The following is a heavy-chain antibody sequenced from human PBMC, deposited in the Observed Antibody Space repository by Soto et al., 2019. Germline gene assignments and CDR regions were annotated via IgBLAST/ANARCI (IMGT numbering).Heavy chain of an antibody. CDR2: MYNTGST. J-gene: IGHJ6*02. D-gene: IGHD2-21*02. CDR1: GGWSSSYY. Sequence: PSETLSLTCTASGGWSSSYYWVWIRQPPGKGLEWIGYMYNTGSTIYNPSLKSRVTISVDTSKNQFSLKLNSVTAADTAVYYCARDLWGYCGADCYPLDVWGQGTTVTVSS. CDR3: ARDLWGYCGADCYPLDV. V-gene: IGHV4-59*01.